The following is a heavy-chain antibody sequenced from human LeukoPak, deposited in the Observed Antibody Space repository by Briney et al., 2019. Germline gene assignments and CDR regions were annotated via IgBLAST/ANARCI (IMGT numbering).Heavy chain of an antibody. CDR1: GYTFTSYY. D-gene: IGHD1-1*01. CDR2: INPSGGST. J-gene: IGHJ1*01. CDR3: AREWNLGRHFEYFQH. V-gene: IGHV1-46*01. Sequence: ASVKVSCKASGYTFTSYYMHWVRQAPGQGLEWMGIINPSGGSTSYAQKFQGGVTMTRDMSTSTVYMELSSLRSEDTAVYYCAREWNLGRHFEYFQHWGQGTLVTVSS.